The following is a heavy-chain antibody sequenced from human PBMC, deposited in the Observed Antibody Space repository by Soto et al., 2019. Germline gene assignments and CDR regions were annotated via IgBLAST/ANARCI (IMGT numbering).Heavy chain of an antibody. CDR1: GGSISSGSW. CDR3: SRRSGYYAD. Sequence: QVQLQESGPGLVRPSGALSLTCAVSGGSISSGSWWTWVRQPPGKGLEWLGEISHSGSTNYNSSLKSRVTISVDKSKNQFSLNLSSVTAADTAVYYRSRRSGYYADWGEGTLVTVSS. D-gene: IGHD3-3*01. CDR2: ISHSGST. J-gene: IGHJ4*02. V-gene: IGHV4-4*02.